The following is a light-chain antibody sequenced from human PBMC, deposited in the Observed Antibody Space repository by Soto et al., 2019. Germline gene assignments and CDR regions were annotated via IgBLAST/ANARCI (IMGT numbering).Light chain of an antibody. CDR2: DVS. Sequence: QSALTQPASVSGSPGQSITISCTGTSSDVGGYNYVSWYQQHPGKAPKLMIYDVSNRPSGVSNRFSGSKSGNTASLTRLQAEDEADYYCSSYTSTSTVVFGGGTKLTVL. CDR1: SSDVGGYNY. V-gene: IGLV2-14*01. CDR3: SSYTSTSTVV. J-gene: IGLJ2*01.